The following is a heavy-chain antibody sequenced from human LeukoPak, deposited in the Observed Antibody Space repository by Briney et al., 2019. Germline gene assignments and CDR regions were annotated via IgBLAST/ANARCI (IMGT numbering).Heavy chain of an antibody. Sequence: MPSETLSLTCTVSGGSISSYYWSWIRQPAGKGLEWIGRIYTSGSTNYNPSLKSRVTMSVDTSKNQFSLKLSSVTAADTAVYYCAREDYGDDERRFDYWGQGTLVTVSS. J-gene: IGHJ4*02. CDR3: AREDYGDDERRFDY. CDR1: GGSISSYY. D-gene: IGHD4-17*01. V-gene: IGHV4-4*07. CDR2: IYTSGST.